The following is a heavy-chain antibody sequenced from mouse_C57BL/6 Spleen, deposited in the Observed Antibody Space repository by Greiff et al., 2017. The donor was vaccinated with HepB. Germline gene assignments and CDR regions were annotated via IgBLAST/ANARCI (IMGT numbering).Heavy chain of an antibody. J-gene: IGHJ4*01. CDR3: ARRQGRYYYSNFMDY. CDR1: GYTFTSYW. CDR2: IDPNSGGT. D-gene: IGHD2-5*01. V-gene: IGHV1-72*01. Sequence: QVQLKQPGAELVKPGASVKLSCKASGYTFTSYWMHWVKQRPGRGLEWIGRIDPNSGGTKYNEKFKSKATLTVDKPSSTAYMQLSSLTSEDSAVYYCARRQGRYYYSNFMDYWGQGTSVTVSS.